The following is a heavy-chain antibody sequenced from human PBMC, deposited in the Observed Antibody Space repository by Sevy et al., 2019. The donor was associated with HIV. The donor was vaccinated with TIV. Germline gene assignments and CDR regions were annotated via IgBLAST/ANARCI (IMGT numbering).Heavy chain of an antibody. D-gene: IGHD6-19*01. Sequence: GGSLRLSCPASGFTFSSYAMSWFRQAPGKGLGWVSAISGSGGTTYYADSVKGRFTISRDNSKNTLYLQMNSLRAEDTAVYYCVMDRRLYYFDYWGQGTLVTVSS. CDR2: ISGSGGTT. CDR1: GFTFSSYA. V-gene: IGHV3-23*01. J-gene: IGHJ4*02. CDR3: VMDRRLYYFDY.